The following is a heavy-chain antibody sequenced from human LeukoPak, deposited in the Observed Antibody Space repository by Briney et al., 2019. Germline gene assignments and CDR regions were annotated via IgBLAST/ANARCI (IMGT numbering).Heavy chain of an antibody. V-gene: IGHV4-59*08. CDR3: ARRYSGYGNAFDI. Sequence: SETLSLTCAVSGGSISSYYWSWIRQPPGKGLEWIGYIYSSGSTNYSPSLKSRVTISVDTSKNQFSLKLYSVTAADTAVYYCARRYSGYGNAFDICGQGTMVTVSS. D-gene: IGHD5-12*01. J-gene: IGHJ3*02. CDR1: GGSISSYY. CDR2: IYSSGST.